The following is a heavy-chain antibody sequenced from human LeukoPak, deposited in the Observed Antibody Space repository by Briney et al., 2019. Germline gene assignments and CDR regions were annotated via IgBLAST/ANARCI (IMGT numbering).Heavy chain of an antibody. CDR2: IKQGGSEK. D-gene: IGHD2-15*01. CDR3: ARFCSGGSCYYAIDY. J-gene: IGHJ4*02. V-gene: IGHV3-7*01. CDR1: GFTFSSYW. Sequence: PGGSLRLSCAASGFTFSSYWMSWVRQAPGKGLEWVANIKQGGSEKYYVDSVKGRFTISRDNAKNSLYLQMNSLRAEDTAVYYCARFCSGGSCYYAIDYWGQGTLVTVSS.